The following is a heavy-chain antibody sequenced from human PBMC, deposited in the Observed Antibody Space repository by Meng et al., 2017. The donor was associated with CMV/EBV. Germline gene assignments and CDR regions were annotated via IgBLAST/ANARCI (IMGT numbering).Heavy chain of an antibody. V-gene: IGHV3-30*02. CDR1: GFTFSSYD. Sequence: GGSLRLSCAASGFTFSSYDMHWVRQAPGKGLEWVAFLGYDGSIKYCAESVKGRFTISRDNSKNTLSLQMNSLRAEDTAVYYCARDRVKYQLLSHYYYGMDVWGQGTTVTVSS. D-gene: IGHD2-2*01. CDR2: LGYDGSIK. CDR3: ARDRVKYQLLSHYYYGMDV. J-gene: IGHJ6*02.